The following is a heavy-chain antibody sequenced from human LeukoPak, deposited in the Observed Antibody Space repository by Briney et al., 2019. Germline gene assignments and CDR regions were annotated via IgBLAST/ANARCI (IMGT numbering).Heavy chain of an antibody. CDR2: IYSGGAT. J-gene: IGHJ4*02. V-gene: IGHV3-53*01. CDR3: ASGGKYCTGGACYGD. D-gene: IGHD2-8*02. CDR1: GFIVSDDY. Sequence: GGSLSLSCAASGFIVSDDYISWVRQTPGKGLECVSVIYSGGATFYADSVKGRFTISRDNSKNTVHLQMNSPRAEDTAVYYCASGGKYCTGGACYGDWGQGTLVTVSS.